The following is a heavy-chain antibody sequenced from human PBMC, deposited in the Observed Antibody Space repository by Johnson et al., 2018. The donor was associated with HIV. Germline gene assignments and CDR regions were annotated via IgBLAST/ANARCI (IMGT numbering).Heavy chain of an antibody. CDR2: VSYDGSKK. J-gene: IGHJ3*02. D-gene: IGHD6-19*01. CDR1: GFTFSNYP. Sequence: QVQLVESGGGVVRPGRSLRLSCAASGFTFSNYPMHWVRQAPGKGLEWVEVVSYDGSKKFYADSVKGRFTISRDNSKNTLYLQMNSLRADDTAVYDCARASHSSGWYGRLGDAFDIWGQGTMVTVSS. V-gene: IGHV3-30*04. CDR3: ARASHSSGWYGRLGDAFDI.